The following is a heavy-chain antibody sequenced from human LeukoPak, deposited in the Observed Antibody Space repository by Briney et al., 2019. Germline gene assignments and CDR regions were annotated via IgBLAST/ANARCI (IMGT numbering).Heavy chain of an antibody. Sequence: ASVKVSCKASGYTFTSYFIHWVRQAPGEGLEWMGIINPTGGSTRYAQKFQGRVTMTRDTSTSTVYVELSSLRSEDTAVYYCARGRVTATDGFDIWGQGTTVIVSS. CDR2: INPTGGST. V-gene: IGHV1-46*01. J-gene: IGHJ3*02. CDR1: GYTFTSYF. D-gene: IGHD2-21*02. CDR3: ARGRVTATDGFDI.